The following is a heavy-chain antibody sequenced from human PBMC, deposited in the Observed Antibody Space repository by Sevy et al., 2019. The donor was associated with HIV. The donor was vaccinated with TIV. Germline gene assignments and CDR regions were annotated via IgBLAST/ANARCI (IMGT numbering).Heavy chain of an antibody. CDR2: FYPGNSDV. V-gene: IGHV5-51*01. CDR3: ARGLYYYDSSGYSDAFDI. J-gene: IGHJ3*02. Sequence: GESLKISCKGSGYIFKNYWIGWVRQVPGKGLEWMGIFYPGNSDVRYSPSFQGHVTISADKSISAAYLQWRSLKASDTAMYFCARGLYYYDSSGYSDAFDILGQGTMVTVSS. D-gene: IGHD3-22*01. CDR1: GYIFKNYW.